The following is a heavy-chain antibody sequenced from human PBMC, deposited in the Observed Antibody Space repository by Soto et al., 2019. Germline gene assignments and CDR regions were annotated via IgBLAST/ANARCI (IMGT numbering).Heavy chain of an antibody. CDR3: TRYYYESSGYYVY. V-gene: IGHV3-49*04. D-gene: IGHD3-22*01. J-gene: IGHJ4*02. Sequence: PGGSLRLSCTGSGFTFGSYALSWVRQAPGKGLEWVGVIRSEANGGTTDYAASVKGRITISRDDSKSIAYMEINSLQTEDTAVYYCTRYYYESSGYYVYWXQGALGTVSS. CDR1: GFTFGSYA. CDR2: IRSEANGGTT.